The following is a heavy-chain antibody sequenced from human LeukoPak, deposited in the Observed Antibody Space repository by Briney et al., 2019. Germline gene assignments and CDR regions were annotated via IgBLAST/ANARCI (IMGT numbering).Heavy chain of an antibody. V-gene: IGHV4-38-2*02. Sequence: SSETLSLTCTVSGYSISSGYYWGWIRQPPGKGLEWIGSIYHSGSTYYNPSLKSRVTISVDTSKNQFSLKLSSVTAADTAVYYCARTWGENYYDSSGYYSQENFDYWGQGTLVTVSS. CDR2: IYHSGST. CDR1: GYSISSGYY. D-gene: IGHD3-22*01. J-gene: IGHJ4*02. CDR3: ARTWGENYYDSSGYYSQENFDY.